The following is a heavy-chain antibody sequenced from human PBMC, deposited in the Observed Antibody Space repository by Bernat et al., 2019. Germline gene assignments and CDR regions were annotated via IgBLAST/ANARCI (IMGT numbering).Heavy chain of an antibody. D-gene: IGHD6-6*01. CDR2: ISYDGSNI. CDR1: GFTFSSYG. CDR3: AKGWQQIVAFEI. V-gene: IGHV3-30*18. Sequence: QVQLVESGGGVVQPGRSLRLSCAASGFTFSSYGMHWVRQAPGKGLEWVAVISYDGSNIYCTDSVKGRFTISRDNFKNTLSLRMNGLRAGDTAVYYCAKGWQQIVAFEIWGQGTMVTVSS. J-gene: IGHJ3*02.